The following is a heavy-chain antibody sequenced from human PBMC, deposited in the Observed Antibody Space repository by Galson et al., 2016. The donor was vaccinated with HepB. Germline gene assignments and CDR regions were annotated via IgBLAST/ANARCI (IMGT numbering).Heavy chain of an antibody. CDR3: ARPEIGGGVWDFDY. CDR1: GGTFSTHA. CDR2: IIPVFGTA. D-gene: IGHD2-15*01. J-gene: IGHJ4*02. Sequence: SVKVSCKASGGTFSTHAISWVRQAPGQGLEWMGGIIPVFGTANYAQKFQGRVTITADDSTNTAYMELNSLRSEDTAVYYCARPEIGGGVWDFDYWGQGTLVTVSS. V-gene: IGHV1-69*13.